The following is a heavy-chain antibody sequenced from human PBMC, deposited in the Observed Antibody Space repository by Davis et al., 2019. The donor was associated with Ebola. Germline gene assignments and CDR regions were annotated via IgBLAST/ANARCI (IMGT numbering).Heavy chain of an antibody. J-gene: IGHJ3*02. CDR1: GYDFTKYW. V-gene: IGHV5-51*01. Sequence: GESLKISCEASGYDFTKYWIGWVRQMPGKGLEWVGIIYTGDSDTRYSPSFRGQVTISADKSMKTAFLQWSSLKASDTAMYYCASLRRTITGMDDAFDIWGQGTVVTVSS. CDR2: IYTGDSDT. D-gene: IGHD2-8*02. CDR3: ASLRRTITGMDDAFDI.